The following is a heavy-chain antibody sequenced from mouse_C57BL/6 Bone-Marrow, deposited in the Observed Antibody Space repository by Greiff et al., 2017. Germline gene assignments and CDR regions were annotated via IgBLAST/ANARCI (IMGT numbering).Heavy chain of an antibody. V-gene: IGHV1-55*01. CDR2: IYPGSGST. J-gene: IGHJ1*03. CDR3: ARPYYSNYWDFDV. Sequence: QVQLKQPGAELVKPGASVKMSCKASGYTFTSYWITWVKQRPGQGLEWIGDIYPGSGSTNYNEKFKSKATLTVDTSSSTAYMQLSSLTSEDSAVYYYARPYYSNYWDFDVWGTGTTVTVSS. D-gene: IGHD2-5*01. CDR1: GYTFTSYW.